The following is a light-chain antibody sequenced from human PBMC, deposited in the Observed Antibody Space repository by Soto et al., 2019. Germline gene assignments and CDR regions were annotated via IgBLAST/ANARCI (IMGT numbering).Light chain of an antibody. CDR3: QQYSKWPDT. J-gene: IGKJ4*01. CDR2: GAS. V-gene: IGKV3-15*01. Sequence: EIVMTQSPATLSASPGERATLSCRASQTVTRNLAWYQQKPGQAPRLLISGASTRATGVPARFSGSGSGTEFTLTISSLLSEDFAVYYCQQYSKWPDTFGGGTKVEMK. CDR1: QTVTRN.